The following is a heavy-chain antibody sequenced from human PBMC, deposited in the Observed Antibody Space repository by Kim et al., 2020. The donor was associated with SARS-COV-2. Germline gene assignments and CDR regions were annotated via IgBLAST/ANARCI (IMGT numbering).Heavy chain of an antibody. V-gene: IGHV3-33*06. Sequence: SEKYESTSGKGRFTISRDNYKNTRYLQMNSLRVEDTAVYYCANVDTAMGYWGQGTLVTVSS. CDR3: ANVDTAMGY. D-gene: IGHD5-18*01. CDR2: SEK. J-gene: IGHJ4*02.